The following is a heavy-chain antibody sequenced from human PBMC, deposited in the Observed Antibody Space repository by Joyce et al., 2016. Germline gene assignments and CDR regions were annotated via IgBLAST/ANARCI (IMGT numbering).Heavy chain of an antibody. V-gene: IGHV1-18*01. CDR3: ARDGDYRGDYWAGDAIDI. Sequence: QVQLVQSGAEVKKPGASVKVSCKASGYTFTSYGISWVRQAPGQGLEWMGWISAYNGNTNYAQKLQGRVTLTTDTSTSTVYMDLRSLRSDDTAVYYCARDGDYRGDYWAGDAIDIWGQGTMVIVSS. D-gene: IGHD4-23*01. CDR2: ISAYNGNT. CDR1: GYTFTSYG. J-gene: IGHJ3*02.